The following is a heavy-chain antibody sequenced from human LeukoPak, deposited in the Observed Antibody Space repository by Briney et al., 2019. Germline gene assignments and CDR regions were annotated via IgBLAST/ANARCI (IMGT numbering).Heavy chain of an antibody. D-gene: IGHD2-2*02. CDR1: GFTFNSYA. CDR3: ARADCSSCSCYTVAY. V-gene: IGHV3-64*01. J-gene: IGHJ4*02. CDR2: ISNDGGAK. Sequence: PGGSLRLSCAASGFTFNSYAMQWVRQAPGEGLEYLSGISNDGGAKYYANSVKERFIISRDNSRNKLYLQMGSLRAEDMSVYYCARADCSSCSCYTVAYWGQGTLVTVSS.